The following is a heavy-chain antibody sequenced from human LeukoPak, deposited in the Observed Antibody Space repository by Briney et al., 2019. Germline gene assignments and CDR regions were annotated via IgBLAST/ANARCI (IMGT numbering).Heavy chain of an antibody. D-gene: IGHD5-18*01. CDR2: IYYSGST. CDR1: GGSISSYY. V-gene: IGHV4-39*01. Sequence: SETLSLTCTVSGGSISSYYWTWIRQPPGKGLEWIGSIYYSGSTYYNPSLKSRVTISVDTSKNQFSLKLSSVTAADTAVYYCARHEKYSYVPFDYWGQGTLVTVSS. CDR3: ARHEKYSYVPFDY. J-gene: IGHJ4*02.